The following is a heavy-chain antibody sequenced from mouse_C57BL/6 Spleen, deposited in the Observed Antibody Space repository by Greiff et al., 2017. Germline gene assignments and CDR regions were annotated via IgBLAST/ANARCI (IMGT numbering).Heavy chain of an antibody. V-gene: IGHV14-2*01. CDR3: ARDGATAGFAY. J-gene: IGHJ3*01. D-gene: IGHD1-2*01. CDR2: IDPEDGET. Sequence: EVQLQQSGAELVKPGASVKLSCTASGFNIKDYYMHWVKQRTEQGLEWIGRIDPEDGETKYAPNFQGKATITADTSSNTAYLPLSSLTSEDTAVYYCARDGATAGFAYWGQGTLVTVSA. CDR1: GFNIKDYY.